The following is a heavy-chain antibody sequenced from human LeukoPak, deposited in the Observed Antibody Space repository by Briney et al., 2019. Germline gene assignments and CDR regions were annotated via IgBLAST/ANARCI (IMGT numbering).Heavy chain of an antibody. CDR1: GYTFTSYG. V-gene: IGHV1-18*01. Sequence: ASVKVSCKASGYTFTSYGISWVRQAPGQGLEWMGWISAYNGNTNYAQKLQGRVTMTTDTSTSTAYMELRNLRSDDTAVYYCARGRDGRFEEWPEDYWGQGTLVTVSS. J-gene: IGHJ4*02. D-gene: IGHD3-10*01. CDR3: ARGRDGRFEEWPEDY. CDR2: ISAYNGNT.